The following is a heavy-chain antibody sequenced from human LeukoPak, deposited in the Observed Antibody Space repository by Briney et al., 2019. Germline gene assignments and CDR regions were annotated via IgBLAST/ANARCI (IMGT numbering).Heavy chain of an antibody. CDR1: GGSISSYY. D-gene: IGHD3-22*01. CDR2: IYYSGST. CDR3: AVLYDSSGRVDY. Sequence: SETLSLTCTVSGGSISSYYWSWIRQPPGKGLEWIGYIYYSGSTNYNPSLKSRVTISVDTSKNQFSLKLSSVTAADTAVYYCAVLYDSSGRVDYWGQGTLVTVSS. J-gene: IGHJ4*02. V-gene: IGHV4-59*01.